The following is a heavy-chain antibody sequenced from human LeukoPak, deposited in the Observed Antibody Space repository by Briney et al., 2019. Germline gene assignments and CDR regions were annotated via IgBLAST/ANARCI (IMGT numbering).Heavy chain of an antibody. J-gene: IGHJ4*02. Sequence: SGTLSLTCVVSGGSVSGYYWGWIRQPPGRGLEWIGYVYYSGSTNYNPSLKSRITISVDTSRNQFSLQLSSVTAADTAVYYCARIHRYCSGGACYVLDNWGQGTLVAVSS. CDR2: VYYSGST. D-gene: IGHD2-15*01. CDR1: GGSVSGYY. V-gene: IGHV4-59*02. CDR3: ARIHRYCSGGACYVLDN.